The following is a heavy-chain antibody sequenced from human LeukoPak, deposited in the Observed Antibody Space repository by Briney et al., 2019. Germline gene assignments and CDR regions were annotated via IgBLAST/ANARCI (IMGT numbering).Heavy chain of an antibody. CDR2: IYPGDSDT. Sequence: LGGSLEISCQGSGSRFTSYWIGWGRRLPGKGLEGMGIIYPGDSDTRYSPSFQGQITISADKSISTAYLQWSSLKASDTAMYYCARHGDYGGNSGLIAQPGYDYWGQGTLVTVSS. V-gene: IGHV5-51*01. J-gene: IGHJ4*02. CDR1: GSRFTSYW. D-gene: IGHD4-23*01. CDR3: ARHGDYGGNSGLIAQPGYDY.